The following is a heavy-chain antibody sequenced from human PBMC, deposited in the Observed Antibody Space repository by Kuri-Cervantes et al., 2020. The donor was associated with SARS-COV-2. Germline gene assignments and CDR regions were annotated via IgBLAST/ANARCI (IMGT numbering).Heavy chain of an antibody. Sequence: GGSLRLSCAASGFTFSSFGMHWVRQAPGKGLEWVAVISYDGSNKYYADSVKGRFTISRDNSKNTLYLQMNSLRAEDTAVYYCARGVRRRSHCDYWGQGALVTVSS. CDR2: ISYDGSNK. D-gene: IGHD3-10*01. V-gene: IGHV3-33*05. CDR1: GFTFSSFG. J-gene: IGHJ4*02. CDR3: ARGVRRRSHCDY.